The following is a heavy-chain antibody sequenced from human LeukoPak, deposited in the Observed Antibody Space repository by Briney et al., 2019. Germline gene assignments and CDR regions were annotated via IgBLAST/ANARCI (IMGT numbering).Heavy chain of an antibody. Sequence: GGSLRLSCAASGFTFSTYSMNWVRQAPGKGLEGVSYISSSSSTIYHADSVKGRFTISRDNAKNSLSLQMNSLRAEDTAVYYCATDILTIAGATGVDYWGQGTLVTVSS. CDR1: GFTFSTYS. D-gene: IGHD3-9*01. V-gene: IGHV3-48*04. J-gene: IGHJ4*02. CDR3: ATDILTIAGATGVDY. CDR2: ISSSSSTI.